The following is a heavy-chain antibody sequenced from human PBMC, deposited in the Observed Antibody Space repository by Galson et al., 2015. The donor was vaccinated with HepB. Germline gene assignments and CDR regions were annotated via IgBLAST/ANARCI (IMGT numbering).Heavy chain of an antibody. J-gene: IGHJ5*02. CDR3: ARGTIAVAGLKTFNWFDP. CDR2: INPNSGGT. D-gene: IGHD6-19*01. Sequence: SVKVSCKASGYTFTGYYMHWVRQAPGQGLEWMGWINPNSGGTNYAQKFQGRVTMTRDTSISTAYMELSRLRSDDTAVYYCARGTIAVAGLKTFNWFDPWGQGTLVTVSS. CDR1: GYTFTGYY. V-gene: IGHV1-2*02.